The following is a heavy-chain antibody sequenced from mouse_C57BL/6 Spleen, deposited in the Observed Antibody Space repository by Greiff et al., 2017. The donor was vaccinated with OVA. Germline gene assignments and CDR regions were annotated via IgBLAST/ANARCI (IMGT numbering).Heavy chain of an antibody. Sequence: VQLKQPGAELVKPGASVKLSCTASGYTFTSYWMPWVRQRPGQGLEWIGMIHPNSGSTNYNEKVKSKATLTVDKSSSTAYMQISSLTSEDSAVYYGAKDGPWYVDVWGTGTTVTVSS. V-gene: IGHV1-64*01. J-gene: IGHJ1*03. D-gene: IGHD1-1*01. CDR3: AKDGPWYVDV. CDR1: GYTFTSYW. CDR2: IHPNSGST.